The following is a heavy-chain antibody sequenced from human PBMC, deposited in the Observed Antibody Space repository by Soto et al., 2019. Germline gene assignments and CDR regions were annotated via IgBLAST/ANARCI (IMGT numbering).Heavy chain of an antibody. CDR1: GGSMSSYY. J-gene: IGHJ5*02. Sequence: SETLSLTCTVSGGSMSSYYWTWIRQPAGKGLEWIGRVYTSGGTHYNPSLKSRVTISVDTSKNQFSLRLISVTDADTAVYYCARGQRFSDWFDPWGQGTLVTVSS. CDR3: ARGQRFSDWFDP. V-gene: IGHV4-4*07. CDR2: VYTSGGT. D-gene: IGHD3-3*01.